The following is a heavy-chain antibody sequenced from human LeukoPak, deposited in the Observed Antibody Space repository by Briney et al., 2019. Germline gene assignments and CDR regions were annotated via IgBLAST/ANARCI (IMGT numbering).Heavy chain of an antibody. CDR2: IYHSGST. D-gene: IGHD5-12*01. Sequence: SGTLSLTCAVSGGSISSGGYSWSWIRQPPGKGLEWIGYIYHSGSTYYNPSLKSRVTISVDRSKNQFSLKLSSVTAADTAVYYCARQYSGYDAFDYWGQGTLVTVSS. CDR1: GGSISSGGYS. J-gene: IGHJ4*02. CDR3: ARQYSGYDAFDY. V-gene: IGHV4-30-2*01.